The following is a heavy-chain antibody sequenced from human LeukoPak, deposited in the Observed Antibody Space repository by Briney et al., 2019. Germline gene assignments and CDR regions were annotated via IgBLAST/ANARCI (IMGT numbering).Heavy chain of an antibody. D-gene: IGHD3-10*01. CDR3: TLAFGSSNWFDP. CDR2: VYHVGTT. J-gene: IGHJ5*02. CDR1: GYSISSGYY. V-gene: IGHV4-38-2*02. Sequence: SETLSLTCTVSGYSISSGYYWGWIRQPPGKGLEWVGVYHVGTTDYNPSLKSRVTISVDGSKNQMSLKLSSVAAEDTAVYYCTLAFGSSNWFDPWGQGPLVTVSS.